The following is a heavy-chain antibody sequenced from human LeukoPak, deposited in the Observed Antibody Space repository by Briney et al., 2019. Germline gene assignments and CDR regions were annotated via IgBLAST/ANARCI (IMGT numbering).Heavy chain of an antibody. J-gene: IGHJ4*02. Sequence: PSETLSLTCTVSGGSVSGFYWSWFRQPPGKGLEWIGYIYYSGSTRYNPSLKSRVTILVDTSKNQFSLKLSSVTAADTAVYYCARTGSTVTMLYPFDHWGQGTLVTVSS. CDR1: GGSVSGFY. V-gene: IGHV4-59*02. CDR3: ARTGSTVTMLYPFDH. CDR2: IYYSGST. D-gene: IGHD4-17*01.